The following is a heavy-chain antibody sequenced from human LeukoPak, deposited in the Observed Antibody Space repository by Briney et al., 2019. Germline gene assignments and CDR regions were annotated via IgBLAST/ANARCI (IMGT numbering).Heavy chain of an antibody. D-gene: IGHD3-22*01. CDR2: INHNSGGK. J-gene: IGHJ4*02. Sequence: ASVKVSCKASGGTFTIYAISRVRQAPGQGLEWMGWINHNSGGKNYAQTFQGRATMPSDTYISTAYMELSRLRSDDTAVYYCVVVVITSYYFDYWGQGTLVTVSS. CDR1: GGTFTIYA. V-gene: IGHV1-2*02. CDR3: VVVVITSYYFDY.